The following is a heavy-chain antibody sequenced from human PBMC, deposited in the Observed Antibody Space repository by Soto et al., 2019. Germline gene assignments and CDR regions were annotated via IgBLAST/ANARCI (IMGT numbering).Heavy chain of an antibody. CDR1: GGSISSSSDY. CDR3: ARQVGSEPKWFDP. V-gene: IGHV4-39*01. CDR2: INYSGST. J-gene: IGHJ5*02. D-gene: IGHD1-1*01. Sequence: SETLSLTCTVSGGSISSSSDYWGWIRQPPGKGLEWIGRINYSGSTYYTTSLRSRVTMFVDMSKNQFSLKLTSVTAADTAVYYCARQVGSEPKWFDPWGQGALVTVSS.